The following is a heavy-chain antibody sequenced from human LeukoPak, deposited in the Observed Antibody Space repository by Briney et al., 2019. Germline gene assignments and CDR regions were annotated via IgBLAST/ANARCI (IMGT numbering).Heavy chain of an antibody. D-gene: IGHD3-3*02. CDR1: GGSITSYY. CDR2: IYTSGST. Sequence: SETLCLTCTVSGGSITSYYWSWIRQPAGKGLERIGRIYTSGSTNYNPSLKSRVTMSVDTSKNQFSLKLSSVTAADTAVYYCARHTLSPGRTYWYFDLWGRGTLVNVSS. V-gene: IGHV4-4*07. CDR3: ARHTLSPGRTYWYFDL. J-gene: IGHJ2*01.